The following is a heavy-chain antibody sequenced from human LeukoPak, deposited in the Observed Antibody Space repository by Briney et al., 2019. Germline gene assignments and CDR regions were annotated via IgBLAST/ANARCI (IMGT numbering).Heavy chain of an antibody. CDR3: AKDVNGYFAYFDY. CDR1: GFSFSSYG. V-gene: IGHV3-30*18. J-gene: IGHJ4*02. CDR2: ISYDGSNK. D-gene: IGHD3-22*01. Sequence: GGSLRLSCVASGFSFSSYGIHWVRQAPGKGLEWVAVISYDGSNKYYADSVKGRFTISRDNSKNTLYLQMNSLRAEDTAVYYCAKDVNGYFAYFDYWGQGTLVTVSS.